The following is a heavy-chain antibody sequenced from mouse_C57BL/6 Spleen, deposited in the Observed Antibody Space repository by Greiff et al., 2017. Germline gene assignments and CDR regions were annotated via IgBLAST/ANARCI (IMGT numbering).Heavy chain of an antibody. CDR1: GFTFSSYA. J-gene: IGHJ1*03. CDR2: ISDGGSYT. V-gene: IGHV5-4*01. D-gene: IGHD1-2*01. Sequence: EVQRVESGGGLVKPGGSLKLSCAASGFTFSSYAMSWVRQTPEKRLEWVATISDGGSYTYYPDNVKGRFTISRDNAKNNLYLQMSHLKSEDTAMYYCARDRDTTAHWYFDVWGTGTTVTVSS. CDR3: ARDRDTTAHWYFDV.